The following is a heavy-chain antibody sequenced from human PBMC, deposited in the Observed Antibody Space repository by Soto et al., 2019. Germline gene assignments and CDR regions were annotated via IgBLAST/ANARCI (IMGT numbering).Heavy chain of an antibody. CDR3: AKDVTMIGALSFYFDY. Sequence: GGSLRLSCSASGFTFSSYAMHWVRQAPGKGLEYVSAISSNGSSTYYADSVKGRFTISRDNSKNTLYLQMNSLRAEDTAVYYCAKDVTMIGALSFYFDYWGQGTLVTVSS. CDR1: GFTFSSYA. D-gene: IGHD3-22*01. CDR2: ISSNGSST. V-gene: IGHV3-64*04. J-gene: IGHJ4*02.